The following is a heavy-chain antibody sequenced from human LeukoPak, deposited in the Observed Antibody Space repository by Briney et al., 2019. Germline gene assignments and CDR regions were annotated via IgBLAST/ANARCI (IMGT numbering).Heavy chain of an antibody. CDR2: IIPIFGTA. J-gene: IGHJ5*02. V-gene: IGHV1-69*05. CDR3: ARDRTDFWSGYYEGNWFDP. D-gene: IGHD3-3*01. CDR1: GYTFTDYY. Sequence: SVKISCKVSGYTFTDYYMHWVQQAPGQGLEWMGRIIPIFGTANYAQKFQGRVTITTDESTSTAYMELSSLRSEDTAVYYCARDRTDFWSGYYEGNWFDPWGQGTLVTVSS.